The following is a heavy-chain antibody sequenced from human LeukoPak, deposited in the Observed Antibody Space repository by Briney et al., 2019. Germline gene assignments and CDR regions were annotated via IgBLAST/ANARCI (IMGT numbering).Heavy chain of an antibody. CDR2: ISSSSSYI. J-gene: IGHJ4*02. D-gene: IGHD6-13*01. Sequence: GGSLRLSCAASGFTFSSYSMNWVRQAPGKGLEWVSSISSSSSYIYYADSVKGRFTISRDNAKNSLYLQMNSLRAEGTAVYYCARGGSTRADYWGQGTLVTVSS. CDR1: GFTFSSYS. CDR3: ARGGSTRADY. V-gene: IGHV3-21*06.